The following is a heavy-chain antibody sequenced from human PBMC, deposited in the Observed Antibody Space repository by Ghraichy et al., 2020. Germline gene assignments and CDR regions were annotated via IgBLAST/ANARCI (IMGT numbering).Heavy chain of an antibody. D-gene: IGHD3/OR15-3a*01. J-gene: IGHJ4*02. CDR2: ISGNGDST. CDR3: AKSQGDDFWTGYFYFYF. CDR1: EFTFSSYA. V-gene: IGHV3-23*01. Sequence: GESLNISCAASEFTFSSYAMNWVRQAPGKGLEWVSVISGNGDSTYYADSVKGRFTISRDNSKNTLYLQMNSLRVEDTAVYYCAKSQGDDFWTGYFYFYFWGQGTLVTVSS.